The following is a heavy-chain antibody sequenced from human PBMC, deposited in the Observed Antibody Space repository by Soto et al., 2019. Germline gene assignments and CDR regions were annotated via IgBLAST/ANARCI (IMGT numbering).Heavy chain of an antibody. V-gene: IGHV3-30*03. CDR3: AISVYNWNDGFFDY. CDR1: GFTFSTYG. CDR2: ISYDGNNK. D-gene: IGHD1-1*01. Sequence: QVQLVESGGGVVQPGRSLRLSCAASGFTFSTYGMHWVRQAPGKGLEWVAVISYDGNNKYYADSVKGRFTISRDNSKNTRYLQMSNLRAEVTAVYYCAISVYNWNDGFFDYWGQGTLVTVSS. J-gene: IGHJ4*02.